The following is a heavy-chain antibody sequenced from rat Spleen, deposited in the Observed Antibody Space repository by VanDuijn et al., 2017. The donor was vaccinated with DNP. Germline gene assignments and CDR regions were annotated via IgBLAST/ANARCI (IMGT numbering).Heavy chain of an antibody. J-gene: IGHJ1*01. Sequence: DVQLQESGPGLVKPSQSLSLTCSVTGYFITNNYWAWIRKFPGNKMEWMGYISYSGSTGYNPSLKSRISITRDTAKNQFFLQLNSVTTEDTATYCGAGGLNYGGYNYYWYFDFWGPGTMVTVSS. CDR2: ISYSGST. V-gene: IGHV3-1*01. D-gene: IGHD1-11*01. CDR1: GYFITNNY. CDR3: AGGLNYGGYNYYWYFDF.